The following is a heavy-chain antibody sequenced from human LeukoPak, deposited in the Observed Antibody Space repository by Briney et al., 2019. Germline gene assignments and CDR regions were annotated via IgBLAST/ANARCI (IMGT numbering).Heavy chain of an antibody. CDR2: INPNSGGT. D-gene: IGHD6-19*01. CDR1: GYTFTGYY. CDR3: ARKAGTHDAFDI. J-gene: IGHJ3*02. V-gene: IGHV1-2*02. Sequence: ASVKVSCKASGYTFTGYYMHWVRQAPGQGLEWMGWINPNSGGTNYAQKFQGRVTMTRDTSISTAYMELSRLRSDDTAVYYCARKAGTHDAFDIWGQGTMVTVSS.